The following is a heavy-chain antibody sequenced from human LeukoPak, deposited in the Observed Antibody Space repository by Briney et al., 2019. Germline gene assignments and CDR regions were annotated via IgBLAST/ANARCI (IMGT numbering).Heavy chain of an antibody. J-gene: IGHJ4*02. V-gene: IGHV4-38-2*02. CDR2: IYHSGST. CDR1: GYSISSGYY. CDR3: ARPMSPYCGGDCRDY. D-gene: IGHD2-21*01. Sequence: SETLSLTCTVSGYSISSGYYWGWIRQPPGKGLEWIGSIYHSGSTYYNPSLKSRVTISVDTSKNQFSLKLSSVTAADTAVYYCARPMSPYCGGDCRDYWGQGTLVTVSS.